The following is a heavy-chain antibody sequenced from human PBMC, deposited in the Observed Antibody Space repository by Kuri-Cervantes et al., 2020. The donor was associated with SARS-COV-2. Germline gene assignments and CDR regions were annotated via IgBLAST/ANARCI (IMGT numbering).Heavy chain of an antibody. J-gene: IGHJ6*02. D-gene: IGHD6-13*01. Sequence: GSLRLSCVASEFTFSSYEMNWVRQAPGKGLEWVSYISNSGSSIYYADSVKGRFTISRDNAKNSLYLQMNSLRAEDTAVYYCARVVGSSWPTNYYGMDVWGQGTTVTVSS. CDR1: EFTFSSYE. V-gene: IGHV3-48*03. CDR3: ARVVGSSWPTNYYGMDV. CDR2: ISNSGSSI.